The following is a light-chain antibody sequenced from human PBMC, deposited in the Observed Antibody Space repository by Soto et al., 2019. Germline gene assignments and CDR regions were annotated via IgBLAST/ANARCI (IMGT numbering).Light chain of an antibody. CDR1: SSDVGAYDF. CDR2: EVT. J-gene: IGLJ1*01. V-gene: IGLV2-14*01. Sequence: QSALTQPPSASGSPGQSVTISCTGTSSDVGAYDFVSWYQQHPGKAPKLMIYEVTNRPSGVSSRFSGSKSGNTASLTISGLQAEDEADYYCSSYTVDVAPYVFGTGTKLTVL. CDR3: SSYTVDVAPYV.